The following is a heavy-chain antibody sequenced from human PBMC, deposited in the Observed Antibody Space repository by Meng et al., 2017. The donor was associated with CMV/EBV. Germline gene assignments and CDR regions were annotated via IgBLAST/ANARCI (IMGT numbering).Heavy chain of an antibody. Sequence: VSGFTFSDYYMTWIRQAPGKGLEWVSYISSSGGTIYYADSVKGRFTISRDNAKNSLYLQMSSLRAEDTAMYYCARDLLYGEGWFDPWGQGTLVTVSS. CDR2: ISSSGGTI. CDR1: GFTFSDYY. V-gene: IGHV3-11*01. CDR3: ARDLLYGEGWFDP. J-gene: IGHJ5*02. D-gene: IGHD4-17*01.